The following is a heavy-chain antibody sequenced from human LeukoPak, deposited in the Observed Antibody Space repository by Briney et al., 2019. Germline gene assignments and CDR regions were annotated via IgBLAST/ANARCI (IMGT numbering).Heavy chain of an antibody. V-gene: IGHV5-51*01. CDR1: GFILTGYW. D-gene: IGHD2-8*01. CDR3: ARATCVNGICYTLY. CDR2: IYPADYET. Sequence: GESLQISCKGSGFILTGYWIVWVPQIPGKGLEWMEIIYPADYETTYSPSFQGQLTISADRSSTTAHLQWSSLKASDTTIYYCARATCVNGICYTLYWGQGSLVTVSS. J-gene: IGHJ4*02.